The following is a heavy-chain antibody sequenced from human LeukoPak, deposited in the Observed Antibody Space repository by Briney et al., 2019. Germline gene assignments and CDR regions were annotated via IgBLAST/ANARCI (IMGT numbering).Heavy chain of an antibody. CDR3: ARERILWFGEFDY. V-gene: IGHV3-11*01. CDR2: ISSSGSTI. D-gene: IGHD3-10*01. Sequence: GGSLRLSCAASGFTFSDYYMSWIRQAPGKGLEWLSYISSSGSTIYYADSVKGRFTISRDNAKNSLYLQMNSLRAEDTAVYYCARERILWFGEFDYWGQGTLVTVSS. J-gene: IGHJ4*02. CDR1: GFTFSDYY.